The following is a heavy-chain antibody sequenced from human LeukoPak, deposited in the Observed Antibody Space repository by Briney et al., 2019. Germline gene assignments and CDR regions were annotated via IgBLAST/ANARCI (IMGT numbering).Heavy chain of an antibody. D-gene: IGHD6-13*01. CDR3: ARTYSSSWYGDY. Sequence: GGSLRLSCAASGFTVSSNYMSWVRQAPGKGLEWVSVIYSGGSTYYADSVKGRFTISRDNAKNSLYLQMNSLRAEDTAVYYCARTYSSSWYGDYWGQGTLVTVSS. CDR1: GFTVSSNY. V-gene: IGHV3-53*01. J-gene: IGHJ4*02. CDR2: IYSGGST.